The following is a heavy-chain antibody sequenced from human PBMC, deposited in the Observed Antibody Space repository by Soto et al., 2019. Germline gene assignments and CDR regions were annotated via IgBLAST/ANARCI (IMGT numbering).Heavy chain of an antibody. CDR3: AKGPKELDY. CDR2: ISYDGSNK. J-gene: IGHJ4*02. Sequence: GGSLRLSCAASGFTFSSYAMHWVRQAPGKGLEWVAVISYDGSNKYYADSVKGRFTISRDNSKNTLYLQMNSLRAEDTAVYYCAKGPKELDYWGQGTLVTVSS. CDR1: GFTFSSYA. V-gene: IGHV3-30-3*01.